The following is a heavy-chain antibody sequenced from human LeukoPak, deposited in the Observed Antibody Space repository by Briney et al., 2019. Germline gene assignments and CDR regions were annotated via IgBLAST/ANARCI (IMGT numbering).Heavy chain of an antibody. CDR2: ISYSGST. D-gene: IGHD5-18*01. CDR1: GGSISTSNYY. V-gene: IGHV4-39*07. J-gene: IGHJ4*02. CDR3: ARQGEYSYGNFDY. Sequence: SETLSLTCTVSGGSISTSNYYWGWIRQPPGKGLEWIGSISYSGSTYYNPSLKSRVTISVDTSKNQFSLKLSSVTAADTAVYYCARQGEYSYGNFDYWGQGTLVTVSS.